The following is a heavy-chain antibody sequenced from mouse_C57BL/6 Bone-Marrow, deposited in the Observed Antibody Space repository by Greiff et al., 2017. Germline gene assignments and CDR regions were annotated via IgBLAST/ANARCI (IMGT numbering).Heavy chain of an antibody. CDR3: ARDYLFITPEDYFDY. V-gene: IGHV1-26*01. Sequence: VQLQQSGPELVKPGASVKISCKASGYTFTDYYMNWVKQSHGKSLEWIGDINPNNGGTSYNQKFKGKATLTVDKSSSTAYMELRSLTSEDSAVYYCARDYLFITPEDYFDYWGQGTTLTVSS. J-gene: IGHJ2*01. CDR1: GYTFTDYY. CDR2: INPNNGGT. D-gene: IGHD1-1*01.